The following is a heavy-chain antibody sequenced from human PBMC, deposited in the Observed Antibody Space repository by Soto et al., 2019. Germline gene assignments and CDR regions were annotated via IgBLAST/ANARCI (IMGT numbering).Heavy chain of an antibody. Sequence: GGSLRLSCAASGFTFSSYTMNWVRQAPGKGLEWVSYISSSSSTIYYADSVKGRFTISRDNAKNSLYLQMSSLRAEDTAVYYCARGAYYYDSSGLSYWGQGTLVTVSS. D-gene: IGHD3-22*01. CDR2: ISSSSSTI. CDR3: ARGAYYYDSSGLSY. V-gene: IGHV3-48*01. CDR1: GFTFSSYT. J-gene: IGHJ4*02.